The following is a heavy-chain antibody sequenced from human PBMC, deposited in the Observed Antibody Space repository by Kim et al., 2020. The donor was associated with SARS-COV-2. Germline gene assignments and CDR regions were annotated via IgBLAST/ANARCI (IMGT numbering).Heavy chain of an antibody. CDR2: IIPIFGTA. D-gene: IGHD5-12*01. Sequence: SVKVSCKASGGTFSSYAISWVRQAPGQGLEWMGGIIPIFGTAHYAQKFQGRVTITADEFTSTAYMELSSLRSEDTAVYYCAIDLPNVAMAAINYYFCYGMVVWGQGTTVTVSS. V-gene: IGHV1-69*13. J-gene: IGHJ6*02. CDR1: GGTFSSYA. CDR3: AIDLPNVAMAAINYYFCYGMVV.